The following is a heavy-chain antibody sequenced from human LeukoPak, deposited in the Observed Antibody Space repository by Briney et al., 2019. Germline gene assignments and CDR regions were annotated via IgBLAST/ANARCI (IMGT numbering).Heavy chain of an antibody. Sequence: GESLKISCKGSGYSFPTYWIGWVRQMPGKGLEWMGIIYPGDSDTRYSPSFQGQVTMSADKSISTAYLQWSSLNASDTAMYYCARSMVRGAPYYFDYWGQGTLVTVSS. CDR2: IYPGDSDT. CDR1: GYSFPTYW. CDR3: ARSMVRGAPYYFDY. V-gene: IGHV5-51*01. J-gene: IGHJ4*02. D-gene: IGHD3-10*01.